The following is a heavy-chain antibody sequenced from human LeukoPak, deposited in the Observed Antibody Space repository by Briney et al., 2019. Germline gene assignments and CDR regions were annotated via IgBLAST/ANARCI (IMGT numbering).Heavy chain of an antibody. Sequence: PGGSLRLSCAASGFTFSSYEMNWVRQAPGKGLEWVSYISSSGSTIYYADSVKGRFTISRDNAKNTLYLQMNSLRAEDTAVYYCARAREYGDYVSAFEIWGQGTMVTVSS. CDR3: ARAREYGDYVSAFEI. CDR1: GFTFSSYE. D-gene: IGHD4-17*01. J-gene: IGHJ3*02. V-gene: IGHV3-48*03. CDR2: ISSSGSTI.